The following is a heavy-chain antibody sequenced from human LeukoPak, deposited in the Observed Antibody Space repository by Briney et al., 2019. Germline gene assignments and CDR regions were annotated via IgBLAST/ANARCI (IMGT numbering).Heavy chain of an antibody. CDR1: GFTFSSYS. CDR2: ISSSSSTI. Sequence: PGGSLRLSCAASGFTFSSYSMNWVRQAPGKGLEWVSYISSSSSTIYYADSVKGRFTISRDNAKNSLYLQMNSLRAEDTAVYYCAKDPNTMIVAAPIGWGQGTLVTVSS. V-gene: IGHV3-48*04. J-gene: IGHJ4*02. D-gene: IGHD3-22*01. CDR3: AKDPNTMIVAAPIG.